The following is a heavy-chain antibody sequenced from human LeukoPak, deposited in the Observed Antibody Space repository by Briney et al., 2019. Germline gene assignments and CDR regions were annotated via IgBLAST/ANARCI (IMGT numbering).Heavy chain of an antibody. CDR1: GFTFSSYA. CDR3: ARERSYDYGDYEGNWFDP. J-gene: IGHJ5*02. CDR2: ISGSGGST. Sequence: GGSLRLSCAASGFTFSSYAMSWVRQAPGKGLEWVSAISGSGGSTYYADSVKGRFTISRDNSKNTLYLQMNSLRAEDTAVYYCARERSYDYGDYEGNWFDPWGQGTLVTVSS. V-gene: IGHV3-23*01. D-gene: IGHD4-17*01.